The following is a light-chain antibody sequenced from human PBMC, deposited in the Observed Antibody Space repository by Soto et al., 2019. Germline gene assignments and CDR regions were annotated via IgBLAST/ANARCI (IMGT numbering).Light chain of an antibody. CDR3: GAWDSSLSVFV. V-gene: IGLV1-51*02. CDR1: SSNIGNNY. CDR2: ENK. Sequence: QSVLTQPPSVSAAPGQKVTISCSGSSSNIGNNYVSWYQQLPGTAPKLLIYENKKRPSGIPDRFSGSKSGTSATLGVTGLQTGDEADYYCGAWDSSLSVFVFGTGTKVT. J-gene: IGLJ1*01.